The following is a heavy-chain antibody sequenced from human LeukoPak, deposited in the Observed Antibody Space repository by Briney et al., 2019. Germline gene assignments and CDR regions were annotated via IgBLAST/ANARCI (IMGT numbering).Heavy chain of an antibody. CDR3: AKVPYSSGWYYYYYGMDV. Sequence: GGSLRLSCAASGFTFSSYGMHWVRQAPGKGLEGVAVISYDGSSKYYADSVKGRFTISRDNSKNTLYLQMNSLRAEDTAVYYCAKVPYSSGWYYYYYGMDVWGQGTTVTVSS. CDR1: GFTFSSYG. J-gene: IGHJ6*02. CDR2: ISYDGSSK. V-gene: IGHV3-30*18. D-gene: IGHD6-19*01.